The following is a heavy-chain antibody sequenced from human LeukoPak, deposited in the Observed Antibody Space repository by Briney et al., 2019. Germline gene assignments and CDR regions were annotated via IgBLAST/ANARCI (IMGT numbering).Heavy chain of an antibody. CDR2: IYYSGST. J-gene: IGHJ4*02. CDR3: ARPELGYCSGGSCLGV. CDR1: GGSISSSSYY. Sequence: SETLSLTCTVSGGSISSSSYYWGWIRQPPGKGLEWIGSIYYSGSTYYNPSLKSRVTISVDTSKNQFSLKLSSVTAADTAVYYCARPELGYCSGGSCLGVWGQGTLVTVSS. D-gene: IGHD2-15*01. V-gene: IGHV4-39*01.